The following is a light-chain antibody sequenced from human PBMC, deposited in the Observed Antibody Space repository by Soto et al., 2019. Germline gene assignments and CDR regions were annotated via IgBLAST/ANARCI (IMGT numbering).Light chain of an antibody. CDR2: GAS. V-gene: IGKV3-20*01. J-gene: IGKJ1*01. CDR1: QSVSSSY. CDR3: QQYGRSPPWT. Sequence: EIVLTQSPGTLSLSPGEIATLSCRASQSVSSSYLAWYQQKPGQAPRLLIYGASSRATGIPDRFSGSGCGTDFALTISRLEPEEFALYYCQQYGRSPPWTFGQGTKVEIK.